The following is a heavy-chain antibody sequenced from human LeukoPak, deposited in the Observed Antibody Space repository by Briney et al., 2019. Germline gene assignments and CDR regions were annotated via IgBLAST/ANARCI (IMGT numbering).Heavy chain of an antibody. Sequence: ASVKVSCKASGYTFTSYYMHWVRQAPGQGLEWMGIINPSGGSTSYAQKFQGRVTMTRNTSISTAYMELSSLRSEDTAVYYCARGLKVGATVYWGQGTLVTVSS. D-gene: IGHD1-26*01. J-gene: IGHJ4*02. CDR3: ARGLKVGATVY. CDR2: INPSGGST. CDR1: GYTFTSYY. V-gene: IGHV1-46*01.